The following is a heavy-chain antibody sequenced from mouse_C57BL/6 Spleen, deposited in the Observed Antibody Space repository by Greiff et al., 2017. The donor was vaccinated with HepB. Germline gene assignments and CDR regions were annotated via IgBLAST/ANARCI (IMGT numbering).Heavy chain of an antibody. Sequence: QVQLQQSGPELVKPGASVKISCKASGYAFSSSWMNWVKQRPGKGLEWIGRIYPGDGDTNYNGKFKGKATLTADKSSSTAYMQLSSLTSEDSAVYFCASGPYGIHFDYWGQGSTLTVSS. CDR1: GYAFSSSW. CDR2: IYPGDGDT. CDR3: ASGPYGIHFDY. D-gene: IGHD2-1*01. V-gene: IGHV1-82*01. J-gene: IGHJ2*01.